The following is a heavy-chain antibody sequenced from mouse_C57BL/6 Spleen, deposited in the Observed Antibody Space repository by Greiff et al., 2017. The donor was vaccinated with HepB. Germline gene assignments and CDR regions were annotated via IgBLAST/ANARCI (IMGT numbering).Heavy chain of an antibody. CDR1: GYIFTEYT. CDR2: FYPGSGSI. Sequence: QVQLQQSGAELVKPGASVKLSCKASGYIFTEYTIHWVKQRSGQGLEWIGWFYPGSGSIKYNEKFKDKATLTADKSSSTVYMELSRLTSEDSAVYFCARHEGDYGSRGDYFDYWGQGTTLTVSS. J-gene: IGHJ2*01. V-gene: IGHV1-62-2*01. D-gene: IGHD1-1*01. CDR3: ARHEGDYGSRGDYFDY.